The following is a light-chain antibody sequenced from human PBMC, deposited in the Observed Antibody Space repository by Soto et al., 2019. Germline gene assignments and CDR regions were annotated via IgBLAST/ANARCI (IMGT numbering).Light chain of an antibody. CDR1: RSLLHSIGYNY. CDR2: LGS. Sequence: DIVVTQSPLSLPVTPGDPASISCRSSRSLLHSIGYNYSSWFLQKPGQSPDLLIYLGSNRASGVPDRFSGSGSGSDFTLKISRVEAEDVGVYYCMQALQSPLTFGGGTKVQIK. V-gene: IGKV2-28*01. J-gene: IGKJ4*01. CDR3: MQALQSPLT.